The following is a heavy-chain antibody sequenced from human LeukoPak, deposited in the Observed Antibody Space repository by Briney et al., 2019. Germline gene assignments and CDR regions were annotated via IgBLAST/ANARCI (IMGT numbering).Heavy chain of an antibody. CDR3: ARVRGRFGESNPFDY. V-gene: IGHV3-7*05. CDR2: IKEDGSEK. J-gene: IGHJ4*02. D-gene: IGHD3-10*01. Sequence: GGSLRLSCAASGFTFSSYWMTWVRQAPGKGLEWVANIKEDGSEKNYVDSAKGRFTTSRDDAKNSLYLQMNSLRAEDTAVYYCARVRGRFGESNPFDYWGQGTLVTVSS. CDR1: GFTFSSYW.